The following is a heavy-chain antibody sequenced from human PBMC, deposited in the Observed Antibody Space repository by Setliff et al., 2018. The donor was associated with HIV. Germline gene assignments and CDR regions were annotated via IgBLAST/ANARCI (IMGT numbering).Heavy chain of an antibody. CDR1: GDTSNSYA. CDR3: ASASGDYEPYQY. CDR2: IIPIFGSP. Sequence: SVKVSCKASGDTSNSYAIGWVRQAPGQGPEWMGGIIPIFGSPQYAPQFRGRATITADESSRTAYMELTSLKSEDSAVYYCASASGDYEPYQYWGQGTLVTVSS. V-gene: IGHV1-69*13. D-gene: IGHD4-17*01. J-gene: IGHJ1*01.